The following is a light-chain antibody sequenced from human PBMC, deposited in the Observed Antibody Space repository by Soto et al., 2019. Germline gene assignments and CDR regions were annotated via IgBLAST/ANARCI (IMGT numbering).Light chain of an antibody. CDR1: SSDVGGYNY. J-gene: IGLJ1*01. CDR2: EVS. Sequence: QSVLTQPASVSGSPGQSITISCTGTSSDVGGYNYVSWYQQHPGKAPKLMIYEVSNRPSGVSNRFSGSKSGNTASLTISGLQAEDEADYYCSSYTSSSTLYVFXTGTKGTVL. CDR3: SSYTSSSTLYV. V-gene: IGLV2-14*01.